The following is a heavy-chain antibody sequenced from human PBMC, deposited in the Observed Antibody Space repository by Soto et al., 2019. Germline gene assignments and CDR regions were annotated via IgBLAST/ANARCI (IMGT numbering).Heavy chain of an antibody. CDR3: ARVYYGSGSYYNLESYYYYYGMDV. V-gene: IGHV1-3*01. CDR1: GYTFTSYA. J-gene: IGHJ6*02. Sequence: QVQLVQSGAEVKKPGASVKVSCKASGYTFTSYAMHWVRQAPGQRLEWMGWINAGNGNTKYSQKFQGRVTITRDTPASTAYMELSSLRSEDTAVYYCARVYYGSGSYYNLESYYYYYGMDVWGQGTTVTVSS. CDR2: INAGNGNT. D-gene: IGHD3-10*01.